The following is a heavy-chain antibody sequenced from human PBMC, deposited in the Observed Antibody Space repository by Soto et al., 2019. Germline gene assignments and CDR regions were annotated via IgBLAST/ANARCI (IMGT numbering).Heavy chain of an antibody. Sequence: VASVKVSCKASGYRFTSYDINWVRQATGQGLEWMGWMNPNSGNRGFAQKFQGRVTMTSNTSISTVYMELSSLRSDDTAVYYCERGLNYYDSSGFDYWGQGSLVT. V-gene: IGHV1-8*01. CDR1: GYRFTSYD. CDR2: MNPNSGNR. J-gene: IGHJ4*02. CDR3: ERGLNYYDSSGFDY. D-gene: IGHD3-22*01.